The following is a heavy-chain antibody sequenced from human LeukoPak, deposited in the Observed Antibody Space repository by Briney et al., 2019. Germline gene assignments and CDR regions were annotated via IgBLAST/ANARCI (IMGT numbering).Heavy chain of an antibody. J-gene: IGHJ6*03. D-gene: IGHD2-15*01. CDR1: GFTFSSYA. V-gene: IGHV3-23*01. CDR2: ISGSDGST. CDR3: AKVLLRALDYMDV. Sequence: PGGSLRLSCAASGFTFSSYAMSWVRQAPGKGLEWVSGISGSDGSTYYADSVKGRFTISRDNSKSTLYLQMNNLRADDTAVYYCAKVLLRALDYMDVWGKGTTVTVSS.